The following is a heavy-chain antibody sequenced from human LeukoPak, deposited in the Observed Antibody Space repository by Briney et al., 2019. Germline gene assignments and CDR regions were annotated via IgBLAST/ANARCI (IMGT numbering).Heavy chain of an antibody. CDR2: ISYSGNT. Sequence: SQTLSLTCSVSGGSINSGNYYWGWIRQPPGKGLEWIGSISYSGNTYYNPSLKSRVTISVDTSKNHFSLKLSSVTAADTAVYYCARGYSYGPNDAFDIWGQGTMVTISS. CDR3: ARGYSYGPNDAFDI. J-gene: IGHJ3*02. CDR1: GGSINSGNYY. V-gene: IGHV4-39*07. D-gene: IGHD5-18*01.